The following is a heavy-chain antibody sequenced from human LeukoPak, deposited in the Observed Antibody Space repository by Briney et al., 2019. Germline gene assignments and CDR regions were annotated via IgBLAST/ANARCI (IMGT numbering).Heavy chain of an antibody. D-gene: IGHD2-15*01. CDR1: GGSISSYY. CDR2: IYTSGST. V-gene: IGHV4-4*07. J-gene: IGHJ5*02. CDR3: ARGRGKYCSGGSCENHWGSWFDP. Sequence: SETLSLTCTVSGGSISSYYWSWIRQPAGKGLEWIGRIYTSGSTNYNPSLKSRVTMSVDTSKNQFSLKLSSVTAADTAVYYCARGRGKYCSGGSCENHWGSWFDPWGQGTLVTVSS.